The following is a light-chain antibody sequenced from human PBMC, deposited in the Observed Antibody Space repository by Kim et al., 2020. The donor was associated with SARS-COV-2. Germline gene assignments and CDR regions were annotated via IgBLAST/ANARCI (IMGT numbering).Light chain of an antibody. V-gene: IGLV3-1*01. Sequence: VAPGQTASIPCSGEKVGEKYVSWYQQKSGQSPVLVIYQDTKRPSGIPERFSASKTGTTATLTISGTHAMDEADYYCQAWDSTTAVFGGGTQLTVL. CDR1: KVGEKY. J-gene: IGLJ3*02. CDR3: QAWDSTTAV. CDR2: QDT.